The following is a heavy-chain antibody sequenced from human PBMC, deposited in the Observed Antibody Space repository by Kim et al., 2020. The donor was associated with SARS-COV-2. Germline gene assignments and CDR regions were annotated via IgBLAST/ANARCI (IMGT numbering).Heavy chain of an antibody. Sequence: SVKGRFTISRDNVKDSLYLQMNSLRAEDMALYYCARVNGEVAGTRLGTFDYWGQGTLVTVSS. V-gene: IGHV3-20*03. CDR3: ARVNGEVAGTRLGTFDY. D-gene: IGHD1-1*01. J-gene: IGHJ4*02.